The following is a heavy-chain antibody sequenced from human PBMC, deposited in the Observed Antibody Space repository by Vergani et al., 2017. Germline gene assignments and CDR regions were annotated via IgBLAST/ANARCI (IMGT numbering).Heavy chain of an antibody. D-gene: IGHD3-3*01. CDR1: GYTLTALS. CDR3: ATVTIFGVVIDNWFDP. V-gene: IGHV1-24*01. J-gene: IGHJ5*02. Sequence: QVQLVQSGAEVKKPGASVKVSCKVSGYTLTALSMHWVRQVPGKGLEWMGGFDPEDGETIDAQNFQGRVTMTEDTSTDTAYMELSSLRSEDTAVYYCATVTIFGVVIDNWFDPWGQGTLVTVSS. CDR2: FDPEDGET.